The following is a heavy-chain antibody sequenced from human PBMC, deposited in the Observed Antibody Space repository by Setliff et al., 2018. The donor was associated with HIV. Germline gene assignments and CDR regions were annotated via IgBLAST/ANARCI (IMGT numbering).Heavy chain of an antibody. CDR3: ARFPNPSQIVVVMPPDY. V-gene: IGHV1-69*08. D-gene: IGHD3-22*01. J-gene: IGHJ4*02. Sequence: SVKVSCKASGGTFSDYSISWVRQAPGQGLEWMGRINPIIATPHPAQRFQGRLTLSADKSTNTAYMELSSLRSDDTAMYFRARFPNPSQIVVVMPPDYWGQGTLVTVSS. CDR2: INPIIATP. CDR1: GGTFSDYS.